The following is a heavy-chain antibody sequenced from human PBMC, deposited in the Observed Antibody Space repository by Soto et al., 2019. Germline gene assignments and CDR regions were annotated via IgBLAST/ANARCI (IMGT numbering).Heavy chain of an antibody. CDR1: GGSISSSSYY. D-gene: IGHD3-16*01. CDR3: ARQGEALGYYYYYMDV. J-gene: IGHJ6*03. V-gene: IGHV4-39*01. Sequence: QLQLQESGPGLVKPSETLSLTCTVSGGSISSSSYYWGWIRQPPGNGLEWIGRIYYSGSTDYNPSLTSRVTISVDTSKNQFSLKLSCVPAADTAVYYCARQGEALGYYYYYMDVWGKGTTVTVSS. CDR2: IYYSGST.